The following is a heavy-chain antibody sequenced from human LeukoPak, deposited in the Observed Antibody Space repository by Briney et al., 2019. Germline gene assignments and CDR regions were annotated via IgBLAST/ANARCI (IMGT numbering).Heavy chain of an antibody. V-gene: IGHV3-23*01. Sequence: GGSLRLSCAASGFTFSSYAMSWVRQAPGKGLEWVSAISGSGGSTYYADSVKGRFTISRDNSKNTLYLQMNSLRAEDTAVYYCARTIDRYCSSTSCYRYGLDYWGQGTLVTVSS. CDR1: GFTFSSYA. D-gene: IGHD2-2*01. CDR2: ISGSGGST. CDR3: ARTIDRYCSSTSCYRYGLDY. J-gene: IGHJ4*02.